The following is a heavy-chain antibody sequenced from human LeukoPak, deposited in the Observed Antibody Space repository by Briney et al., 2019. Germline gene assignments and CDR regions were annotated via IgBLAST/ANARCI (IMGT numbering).Heavy chain of an antibody. CDR1: GDSVSSNSAA. D-gene: IGHD6-13*01. CDR3: ARSIPATGNNFDF. J-gene: IGHJ4*02. CDR2: TYYRSKWYN. Sequence: SQTLSLTCAISGDSVSSNSAAWNWIKQSPSRGLEWLGRTYYRSKWYNDYTVSVKSRITINSDTSKNQFSLHLNSVTPEDTAVYFCARSIPATGNNFDFWGQGTLVTVSS. V-gene: IGHV6-1*01.